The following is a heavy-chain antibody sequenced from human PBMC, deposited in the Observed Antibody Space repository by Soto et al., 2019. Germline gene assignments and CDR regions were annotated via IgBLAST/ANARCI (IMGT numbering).Heavy chain of an antibody. CDR3: AKGGGSYPLDY. D-gene: IGHD1-26*01. V-gene: IGHV3-30*18. CDR1: GFTFSSYG. CDR2: ISYDGSNK. J-gene: IGHJ4*02. Sequence: GGSLRLSCAASGFTFSSYGMHWVRQAPGKGLEWVAVISYDGSNKYYADSVKGRFTISRDNSKNTLYLQMNSLRAEDTAVYYCAKGGGSYPLDYWGQGTLVTVSS.